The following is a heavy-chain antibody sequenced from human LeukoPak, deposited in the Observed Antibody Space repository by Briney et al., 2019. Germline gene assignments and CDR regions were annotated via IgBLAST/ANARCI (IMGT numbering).Heavy chain of an antibody. CDR1: GYTFTGYY. D-gene: IGHD4-17*01. CDR3: ARVSNYGDPPWFDP. J-gene: IGHJ5*02. V-gene: IGHV1-2*04. Sequence: ASVKVSCKASGYTFTGYYMHWVRQAPGQGLEWMGWINPNSGGTNYAQKFQGWVTMTRDTSISTAYMELSRPRSDDTAVYYCARVSNYGDPPWFDPWGQGTLVTVSS. CDR2: INPNSGGT.